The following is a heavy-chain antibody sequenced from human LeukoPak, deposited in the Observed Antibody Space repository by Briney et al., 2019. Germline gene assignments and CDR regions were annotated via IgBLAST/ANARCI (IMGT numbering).Heavy chain of an antibody. CDR3: ARTPADDYVWGSYRHYYYYGMDV. CDR2: ISSGSTI. Sequence: GGSLRLSCAASGFTFSDYYMSWIRQAPGKGLEWVSYISSGSTIYYADSVKGRFTISRDDAKNSLYLQMNSLRAEDTAVYYCARTPADDYVWGSYRHYYYYGMDVWGQGTTVTVSS. V-gene: IGHV3-11*01. J-gene: IGHJ6*02. CDR1: GFTFSDYY. D-gene: IGHD3-16*02.